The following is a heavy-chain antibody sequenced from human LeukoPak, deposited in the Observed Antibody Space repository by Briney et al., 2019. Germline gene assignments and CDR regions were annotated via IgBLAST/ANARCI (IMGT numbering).Heavy chain of an antibody. Sequence: GGSLRLSCTVSGFTVSSNSMSWVRQAPGKGLEWVSIISGSGGSAYYADSMKGRFTISRDNSRNTMYLEMNSLRVEDTAIYYCAKGGSPLDYYYYYMDVWGKGTTVTVSS. CDR3: AKGGSPLDYYYYYMDV. D-gene: IGHD3-10*01. J-gene: IGHJ6*03. CDR1: GFTVSSNS. CDR2: ISGSGGSA. V-gene: IGHV3-23*01.